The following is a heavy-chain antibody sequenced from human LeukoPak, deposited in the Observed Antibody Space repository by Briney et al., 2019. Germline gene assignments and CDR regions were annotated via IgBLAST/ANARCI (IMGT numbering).Heavy chain of an antibody. V-gene: IGHV3-48*01. CDR2: ISSSSSTI. D-gene: IGHD1-1*01. Sequence: PEGSLRLSCAASGFTFSSYSMNWVRQAPGKGLEWVSYISSSSSTIYYADSVKGRFTISRDNAKNSLYLQMNSLRAEDTAVYYCASELEPYYYYYYMDVWGKGTTVTVSS. CDR1: GFTFSSYS. CDR3: ASELEPYYYYYYMDV. J-gene: IGHJ6*03.